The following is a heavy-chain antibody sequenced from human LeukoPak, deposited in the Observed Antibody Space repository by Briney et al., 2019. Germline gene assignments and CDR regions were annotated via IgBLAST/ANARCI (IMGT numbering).Heavy chain of an antibody. CDR2: IWNDGSNK. Sequence: GGPLRLSCAASGCTFCRYGMHWVPKAPAKGLEGVAVIWNDGSNKFYADSVKGRFTISRENSQNTVYLHMNSLRGEDTAVYYCANGSYSSSSGGTDYWGQGSLVTVSS. CDR1: GCTFCRYG. V-gene: IGHV3-33*06. D-gene: IGHD6-6*01. J-gene: IGHJ4*02. CDR3: ANGSYSSSSGGTDY.